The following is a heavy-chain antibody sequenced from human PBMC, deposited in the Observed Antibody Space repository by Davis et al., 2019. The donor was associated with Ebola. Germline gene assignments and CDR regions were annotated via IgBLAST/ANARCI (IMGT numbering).Heavy chain of an antibody. CDR1: GFTFSSYS. CDR2: ISGSGGST. CDR3: AKDTLFQRGWFDP. J-gene: IGHJ5*02. D-gene: IGHD3-10*02. Sequence: GGSLRLSCAASGFTFSSYSMRWVRQALGKGLEWVIAISGSGGSTYYADSVKGRFTISRDNSKNTLYLQMNSLRAEDTAVYYCAKDTLFQRGWFDPWGQGTLVTVSS. V-gene: IGHV3-23*01.